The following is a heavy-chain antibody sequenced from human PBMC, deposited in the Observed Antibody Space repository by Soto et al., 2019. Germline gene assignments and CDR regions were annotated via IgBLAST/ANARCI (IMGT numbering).Heavy chain of an antibody. V-gene: IGHV4-30-2*01. CDR3: ASAGRLGAVGVDS. J-gene: IGHJ4*02. CDR1: GGSISSGGYS. D-gene: IGHD3-16*01. CDR2: IYHSGST. Sequence: PSETLSLTCAVSGGSISSGGYSWSWIRQPPGKGLEWIGYIYHSGSTYYNPSLKSRVTISVDRSKNQFSLKLSSVTAADTAVYYCASAGRLGAVGVDSWGQGTLVTVSS.